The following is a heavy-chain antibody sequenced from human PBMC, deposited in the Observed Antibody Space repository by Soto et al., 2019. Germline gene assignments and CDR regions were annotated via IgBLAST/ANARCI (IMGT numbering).Heavy chain of an antibody. CDR3: ARDIRQQLVPSNSDYYYYYGMDV. CDR1: GYTFTSYG. J-gene: IGHJ6*02. CDR2: ISAYNGNT. D-gene: IGHD6-13*01. Sequence: ASVKVSCKASGYTFTSYGISWVRQAPGQGLEWMGWISAYNGNTNYAQKLQGRVTMTTDTSTSTAYMELRSLRSDDTAVYYCARDIRQQLVPSNSDYYYYYGMDVWGQGTTVTVSS. V-gene: IGHV1-18*01.